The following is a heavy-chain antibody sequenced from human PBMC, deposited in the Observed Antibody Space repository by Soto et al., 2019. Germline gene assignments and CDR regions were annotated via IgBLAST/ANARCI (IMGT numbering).Heavy chain of an antibody. Sequence: PSETLSPTCAVYGGSFSGYYWSWIRQPPGKGLEWIGEINHSGSTNYNPSLKSLVTISVDTSKNQFSLKLSSVTAADTAVYYCARARGYDILTGYQYYYYGMDVWGQGTTVTVS. CDR2: INHSGST. V-gene: IGHV4-34*01. J-gene: IGHJ6*02. D-gene: IGHD3-9*01. CDR3: ARARGYDILTGYQYYYYGMDV. CDR1: GGSFSGYY.